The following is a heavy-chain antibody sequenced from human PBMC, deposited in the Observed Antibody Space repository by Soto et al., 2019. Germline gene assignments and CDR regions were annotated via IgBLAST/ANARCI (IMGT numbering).Heavy chain of an antibody. Sequence: QVQLQQWGAGLLKPSETLSLTCAVYGGSFSGYYWSWIRQPPGKVLEWIGEINHSGSTNYHPSLKSRVTISVDTSKNQFSLKLSSVTAADTAVYYCARGTAVVAAPFDYWGQGTLVTVSS. CDR1: GGSFSGYY. CDR3: ARGTAVVAAPFDY. J-gene: IGHJ4*02. V-gene: IGHV4-34*01. CDR2: INHSGST. D-gene: IGHD2-15*01.